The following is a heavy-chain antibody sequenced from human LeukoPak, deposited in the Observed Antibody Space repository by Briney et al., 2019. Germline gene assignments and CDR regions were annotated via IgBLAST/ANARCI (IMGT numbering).Heavy chain of an antibody. D-gene: IGHD3-10*01. V-gene: IGHV4-31*03. J-gene: IGHJ4*02. CDR2: IYYSGST. CDR1: GVSINNDDYY. Sequence: SQTLSLTCTVSGVSINNDDYYWTWVRQHPGKGLEWIGHIYYSGSTYYNPSLKSRVSMSVDTSKTQFSLKLNSVTDADTAVYYCASGLAVVRGVGYWGQGTLVTVSP. CDR3: ASGLAVVRGVGY.